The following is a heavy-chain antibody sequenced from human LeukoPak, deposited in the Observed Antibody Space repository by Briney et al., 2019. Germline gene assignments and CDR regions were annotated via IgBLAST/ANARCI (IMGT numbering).Heavy chain of an antibody. CDR3: AKDRGTPLTYYYDSSGYYYVY. D-gene: IGHD3-22*01. Sequence: GGSLRLSCAASGFTFSSHEMNWVRQAPGKGLEWVSYISSSGSTIYYADSVKGRFTISRDNAKNSLYLQMNSLRAEDTAVYYCAKDRGTPLTYYYDSSGYYYVYWGQGTLVTVSS. CDR2: ISSSGSTI. J-gene: IGHJ4*02. V-gene: IGHV3-48*03. CDR1: GFTFSSHE.